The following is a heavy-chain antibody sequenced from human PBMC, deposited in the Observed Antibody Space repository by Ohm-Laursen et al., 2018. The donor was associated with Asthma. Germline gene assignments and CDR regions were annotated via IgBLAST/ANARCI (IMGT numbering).Heavy chain of an antibody. J-gene: IGHJ6*02. CDR1: GDSISSGNNY. V-gene: IGHV4-31*03. D-gene: IGHD1-14*01. CDR2: IYYSGST. CDR3: ARELHAGGMDV. Sequence: TLSLTCTVSGDSISSGNNYWSWIRQHPGKGLEWIGYIYYSGSTYYNPSLKSRVTISVDTSKNQFSLKLSSVTAADTAVYYCARELHAGGMDVWGQGTTVTVSS.